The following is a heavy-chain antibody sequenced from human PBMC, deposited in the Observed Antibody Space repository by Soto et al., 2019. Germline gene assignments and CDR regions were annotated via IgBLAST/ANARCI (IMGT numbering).Heavy chain of an antibody. CDR1: GFTFSDYY. D-gene: IGHD3-22*01. Sequence: PGGSLRLSCAASGFTFSDYYMSWIRQAPGKGLGWVSYISSSGSTIYYADSVKGRFTISRDNAKNSLYLQMNSLRAEDTAVYYCARSHLYYDSSGYPDYWGQGTLVTVSS. CDR2: ISSSGSTI. J-gene: IGHJ4*02. V-gene: IGHV3-11*01. CDR3: ARSHLYYDSSGYPDY.